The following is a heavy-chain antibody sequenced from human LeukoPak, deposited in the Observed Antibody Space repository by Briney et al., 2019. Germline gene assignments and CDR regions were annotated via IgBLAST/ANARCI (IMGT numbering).Heavy chain of an antibody. CDR1: GFTFSNYA. Sequence: GGSLRLSCAASGFTFSNYAMSWVRQAPGRGLEWVSAISGSSGLTYYADSVKGRFTISRDNFKNTLFLQMNSLRAEDTAVYYCARRGESASYGDYRFDYWGQGTLVTVSS. V-gene: IGHV3-23*01. J-gene: IGHJ4*02. CDR2: ISGSSGLT. D-gene: IGHD4-17*01. CDR3: ARRGESASYGDYRFDY.